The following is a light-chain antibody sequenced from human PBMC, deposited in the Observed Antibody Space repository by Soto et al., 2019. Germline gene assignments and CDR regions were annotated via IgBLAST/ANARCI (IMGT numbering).Light chain of an antibody. CDR2: GAS. CDR3: QQSYSTPPEGT. V-gene: IGKV3-15*01. Sequence: EIKMTQSPATLSVSPGERTTLFCRASQSVGGNLAWYQQKTGQSPRLLVYGASGRAAGLPARFSGSGSVTDFTLTISSLQPEEFATYYGQQSYSTPPEGTFGGGTKVDIK. CDR1: QSVGGN. J-gene: IGKJ4*01.